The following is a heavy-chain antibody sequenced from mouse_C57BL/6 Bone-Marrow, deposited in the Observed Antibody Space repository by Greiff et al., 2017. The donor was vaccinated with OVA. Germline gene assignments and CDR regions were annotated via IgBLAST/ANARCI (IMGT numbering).Heavy chain of an antibody. Sequence: EVKLVESGAELVKPGASVKLSCTASGFNIKDYYMHWVKQRTEQGLEWIGRIDPEDGETKYAPKFPGKATIPADTSSNTAYLQLSSLTSEDTAVYYCARDGYYVDYWGQGTTLTVSS. CDR3: ARDGYYVDY. J-gene: IGHJ2*01. D-gene: IGHD2-3*01. CDR2: IDPEDGET. CDR1: GFNIKDYY. V-gene: IGHV14-2*01.